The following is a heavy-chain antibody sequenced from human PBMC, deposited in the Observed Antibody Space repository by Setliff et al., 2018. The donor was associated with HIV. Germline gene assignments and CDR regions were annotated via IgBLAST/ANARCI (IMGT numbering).Heavy chain of an antibody. V-gene: IGHV4-34*01. Sequence: SETLSLTCAVYGGSFNDYYWSWIRQPPGKGLEWIGEVNHSGSTSYNPSLESRVSISVDTSTNQFSLKRSSVTAADTAIYYCARVPLITTLRNAFDIWCQGTMVTVSS. CDR1: GGSFNDYY. J-gene: IGHJ3*02. CDR2: VNHSGST. CDR3: ARVPLITTLRNAFDI. D-gene: IGHD3-3*01.